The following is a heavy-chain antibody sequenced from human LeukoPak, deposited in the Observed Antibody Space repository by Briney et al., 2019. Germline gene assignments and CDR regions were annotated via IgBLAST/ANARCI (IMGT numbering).Heavy chain of an antibody. Sequence: GGSLRLSCAASGFTFNNYAMGWVRQAPGKGLEWVAVISYDGSNKYYADSVKGRFTISRDNSKNTLYLQMNSLRAEDTAVYYCAKSDIVVVVAANVAFDIWGQGTMVTVSS. V-gene: IGHV3-30*18. CDR3: AKSDIVVVVAANVAFDI. J-gene: IGHJ3*02. D-gene: IGHD2-15*01. CDR1: GFTFNNYA. CDR2: ISYDGSNK.